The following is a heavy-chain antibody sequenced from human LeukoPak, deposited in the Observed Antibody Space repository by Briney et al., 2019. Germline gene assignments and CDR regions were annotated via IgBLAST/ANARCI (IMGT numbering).Heavy chain of an antibody. V-gene: IGHV3-53*01. J-gene: IGHJ3*02. CDR2: IYSGGST. CDR3: ARDLMLSAFDI. Sequence: GGSLRLSCAASGFTVSSNYMSWVRQAPGKGLEWVSVIYSGGSTYYADSVKGRFTISRDNAKNSLYPQMNSLRAEDTAVYYCARDLMLSAFDIWGQGTMVTVSS. D-gene: IGHD3-10*02. CDR1: GFTVSSNY.